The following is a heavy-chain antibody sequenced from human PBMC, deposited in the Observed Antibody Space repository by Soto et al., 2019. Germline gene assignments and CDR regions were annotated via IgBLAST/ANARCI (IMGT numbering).Heavy chain of an antibody. V-gene: IGHV1-69*08. CDR2: IIPILGIA. J-gene: IGHJ6*03. CDR3: ARDRDIPTEDYYYYMDV. D-gene: IGHD2-15*01. CDR1: GGTFSSYT. Sequence: QVQLVQSGAEVKKPGSSVKVSCKASGGTFSSYTISWVRQAPGQGLEWMGRIIPILGIANYAHKFQGRVTITADKSTSTAYMELSSLRSEDTAVYYCARDRDIPTEDYYYYMDVWGKGTTVTVSS.